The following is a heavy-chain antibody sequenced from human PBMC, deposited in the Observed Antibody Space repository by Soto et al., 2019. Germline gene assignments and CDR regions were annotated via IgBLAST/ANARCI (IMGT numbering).Heavy chain of an antibody. D-gene: IGHD4-17*01. CDR1: GFTFSSYG. V-gene: IGHV3-33*01. Sequence: QVQLVESGGGVVQSGRSLRLSCAASGFTFSSYGMHWVRQAPGKGLEWVAVIWYDGSNKYYADSVKGRFTISRDNSKNTLYLQMNRLRAEDTAVYYCARDKRENYGDYVTRHYYYMDVWGKGTTVTVSS. CDR2: IWYDGSNK. CDR3: ARDKRENYGDYVTRHYYYMDV. J-gene: IGHJ6*03.